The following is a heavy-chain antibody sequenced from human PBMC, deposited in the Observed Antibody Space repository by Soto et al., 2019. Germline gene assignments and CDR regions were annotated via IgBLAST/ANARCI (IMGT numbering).Heavy chain of an antibody. V-gene: IGHV4-59*01. Sequence: SETLSLTCTVSGGSISSYYWSWIRHPPGKGLEWIGYIYYSGSTNYNPSLKSRVTISVDTSKNQFSLKLSSVTVADTAVYYCARDTSGYSNNWFDPWGQGTLVTVSS. CDR2: IYYSGST. CDR1: GGSISSYY. D-gene: IGHD3-22*01. J-gene: IGHJ5*02. CDR3: ARDTSGYSNNWFDP.